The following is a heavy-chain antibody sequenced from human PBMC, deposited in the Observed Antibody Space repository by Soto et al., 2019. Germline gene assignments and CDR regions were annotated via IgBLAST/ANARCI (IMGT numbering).Heavy chain of an antibody. D-gene: IGHD4-17*01. CDR3: ARDYGDYESY. CDR1: GGSFSGYY. CDR2: INHSGTT. Sequence: QVQLQLWGAGLLKSSETLSLTCAVYGGSFSGYYWSWIRQPPGKGLEWIGKINHSGTTNYNPSLESRVTISSDTSKNQVSLRLSSVTAADTAMYYCARDYGDYESYWGQGALVTVSS. J-gene: IGHJ4*02. V-gene: IGHV4-34*01.